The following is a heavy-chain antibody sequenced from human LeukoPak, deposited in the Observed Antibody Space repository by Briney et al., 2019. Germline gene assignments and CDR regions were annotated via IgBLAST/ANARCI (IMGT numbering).Heavy chain of an antibody. CDR2: VSGSGGST. CDR1: GFTFSSYA. J-gene: IGHJ6*03. V-gene: IGHV3-23*01. CDR3: ASFLQGSSSRLYYYYYMDV. D-gene: IGHD6-6*01. Sequence: PGGSLRLSCAASGFTFSSYAVSWVRQAPGKGLEWVSGVSGSGGSTYYADSVKGRFTISRDNSKNTLYLQMNSLRAEDTAVYYCASFLQGSSSRLYYYYYMDVWGKGTTVTVSS.